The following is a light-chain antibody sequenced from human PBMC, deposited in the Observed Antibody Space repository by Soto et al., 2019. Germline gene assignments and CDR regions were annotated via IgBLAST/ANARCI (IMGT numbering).Light chain of an antibody. CDR2: EVS. V-gene: IGLV2-14*01. CDR3: SAYTNIGTLV. Sequence: QSALTQPASVCGSPGQSITISCTGTRDDVGGYNYVSWYQQYPGKAPKLMIYEVSYRPSGVSNRFSGSRSGHTASLSISGLQAEDEADYYCSAYTNIGTLVFGGGTKLTVL. CDR1: RDDVGGYNY. J-gene: IGLJ3*02.